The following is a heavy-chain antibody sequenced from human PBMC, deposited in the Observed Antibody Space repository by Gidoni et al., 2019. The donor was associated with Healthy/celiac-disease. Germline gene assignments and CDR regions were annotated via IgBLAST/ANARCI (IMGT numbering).Heavy chain of an antibody. Sequence: EVQLLESGGGLVQPGGSLRLSCAASGFTFRSYAMSWVRQAPGKGLEWVSAISGSGGSKYYADSVKGRFTISRDNSKNTLYLQMNSLRAEDTAVYYCAKGGLWFGELLYDYWGQGTLVTVSS. CDR2: ISGSGGSK. V-gene: IGHV3-23*01. D-gene: IGHD3-10*01. CDR3: AKGGLWFGELLYDY. CDR1: GFTFRSYA. J-gene: IGHJ4*02.